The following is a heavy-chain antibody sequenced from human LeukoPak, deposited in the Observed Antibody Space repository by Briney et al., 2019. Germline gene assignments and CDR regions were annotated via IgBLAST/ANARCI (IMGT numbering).Heavy chain of an antibody. D-gene: IGHD3-22*01. CDR3: ARKREGYYYDSSGHDAFDI. Sequence: ASVKVSCKASGYTFTGYYMHWVRQAPGQGLEWMGWINPNSGGTNYAQKFQGRVTMTRDTSISTVYMELSSLRSEDTAVYYCARKREGYYYDSSGHDAFDIWGQGTMVTVSS. CDR2: INPNSGGT. V-gene: IGHV1-2*02. CDR1: GYTFTGYY. J-gene: IGHJ3*02.